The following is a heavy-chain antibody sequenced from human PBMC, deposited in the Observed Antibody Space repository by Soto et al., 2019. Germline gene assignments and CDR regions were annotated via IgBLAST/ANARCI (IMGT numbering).Heavy chain of an antibody. CDR1: GFSFSSYA. V-gene: IGHV3-30-3*01. CDR3: ARDMYSSDYFVKWFAP. D-gene: IGHD6-19*01. CDR2: ISHDGINK. J-gene: IGHJ5*02. Sequence: QVRLVESGGGVVQPGRSLRLSCTASGFSFSSYAMYWFRQPPGKGLEWVAVISHDGINKHYADSVKGRVTVSRDNSNHSLDLQLNSLRGEDTAMYYCARDMYSSDYFVKWFAPWGQGTRVTVSS.